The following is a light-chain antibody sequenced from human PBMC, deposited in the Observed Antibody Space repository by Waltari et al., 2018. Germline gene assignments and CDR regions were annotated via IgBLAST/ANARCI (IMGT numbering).Light chain of an antibody. CDR3: QQYNSYSET. CDR2: KAS. Sequence: DIRMTQSPSTLSASVGDRVTITCRASQSISTWLAWYQQKPGKAPKLLIYKASSLESGVPSRFSGSGSGTEFTLTISSLQPDDFGTYYCQQYNSYSETFGQGTKVEIK. CDR1: QSISTW. V-gene: IGKV1-5*03. J-gene: IGKJ1*01.